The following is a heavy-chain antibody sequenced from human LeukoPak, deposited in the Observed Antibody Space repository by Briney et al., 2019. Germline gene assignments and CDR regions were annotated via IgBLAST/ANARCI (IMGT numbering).Heavy chain of an antibody. CDR3: ARHGGSYSLDY. J-gene: IGHJ4*02. Sequence: PSETLSLTCTVSGGSISSYYWSWIRQPPGKGLEWIGYLYYSGSTYNPSLKSRVSISVDTSKNQFSLKLCSVTAADTAVYYCARHGGSYSLDYWGQGTLVTVAS. V-gene: IGHV4-59*08. D-gene: IGHD1-26*01. CDR1: GGSISSYY. CDR2: LYYSGST.